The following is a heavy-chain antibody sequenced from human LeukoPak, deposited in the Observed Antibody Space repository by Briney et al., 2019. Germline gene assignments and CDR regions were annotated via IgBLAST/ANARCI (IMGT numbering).Heavy chain of an antibody. D-gene: IGHD2-15*01. CDR3: AKEKKSGGWPLDY. CDR2: IDKKDKGYATAT. Sequence: GGSLRLSCAASGFTFSGSAIHWVRQSSGKGLEWVGQIDKKDKGYATATAYAASVKGRFTISRDNFKNTLFLQMNSLRADDTALYYCAKEKKSGGWPLDYWGQGALVTVSS. V-gene: IGHV3-73*01. CDR1: GFTFSGSA. J-gene: IGHJ4*02.